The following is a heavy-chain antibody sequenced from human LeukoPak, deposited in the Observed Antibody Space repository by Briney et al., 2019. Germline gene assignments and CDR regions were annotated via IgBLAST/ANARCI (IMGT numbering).Heavy chain of an antibody. CDR1: GGSVSTYY. Sequence: SETLSLTCTVSGGSVSTYYWSWIRQPPGKGLEWIGYIYYTGSTNYNPSLKSRVTISVDTSKNQFSLKLSSVTAADTAVYYCARWGDYDYVWGSYRLFYFDYWGQGTLVTVSS. CDR3: ARWGDYDYVWGSYRLFYFDY. CDR2: IYYTGST. D-gene: IGHD3-16*02. J-gene: IGHJ4*02. V-gene: IGHV4-59*02.